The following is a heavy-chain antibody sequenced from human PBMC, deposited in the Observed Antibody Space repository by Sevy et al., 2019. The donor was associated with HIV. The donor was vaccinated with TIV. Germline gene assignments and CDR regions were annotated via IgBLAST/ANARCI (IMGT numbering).Heavy chain of an antibody. V-gene: IGHV4-39*01. J-gene: IGHJ4*02. D-gene: IGHD2-15*01. Sequence: SETLSLTCTVSGGSISSSSYYWGWIRQPPGKGLEWIGSIYYSGRTYYNPSLKSRVTIPVDTSKKQFSLRLSSVTAADTAVYYCAGRMGADCSGGRCYYFDSWGQGTLVTVSS. CDR2: IYYSGRT. CDR1: GGSISSSSYY. CDR3: AGRMGADCSGGRCYYFDS.